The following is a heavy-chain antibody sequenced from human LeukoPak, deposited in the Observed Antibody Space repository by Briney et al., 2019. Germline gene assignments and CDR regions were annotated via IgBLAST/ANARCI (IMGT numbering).Heavy chain of an antibody. CDR3: AKDQGVHYYGREDY. D-gene: IGHD3-10*02. V-gene: IGHV3-23*01. J-gene: IGHJ4*02. Sequence: PGGSLRLSCAASGFTFSSYAMSWVRQAPGKGLEWVSAISGSGGSTYYADSVKGRFTISRDNSKNTLYLQMNSLRAEDTAVYYCAKDQGVHYYGREDYWGQGTLVTVSS. CDR2: ISGSGGST. CDR1: GFTFSSYA.